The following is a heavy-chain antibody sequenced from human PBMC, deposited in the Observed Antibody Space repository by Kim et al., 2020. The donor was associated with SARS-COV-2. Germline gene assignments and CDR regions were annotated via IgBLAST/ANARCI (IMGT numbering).Heavy chain of an antibody. CDR2: INYSGIA. V-gene: IGHV4-34*01. J-gene: IGHJ4*02. Sequence: SETLSLTCAVYGGSFSGYYWSWIRQPPGKGLEWIGEINYSGIANYNPSLKSRVTISLDTSKNQFSLILTSVTAADTSVYYCARGSSDSSSWYVAYYWGQGTLVTVSS. CDR3: ARGSSDSSSWYVAYY. CDR1: GGSFSGYY. D-gene: IGHD6-13*01.